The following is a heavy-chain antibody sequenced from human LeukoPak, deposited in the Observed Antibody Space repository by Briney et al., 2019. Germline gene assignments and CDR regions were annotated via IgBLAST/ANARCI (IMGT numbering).Heavy chain of an antibody. CDR1: GGTFSSYA. CDR2: IIPILGIA. J-gene: IGHJ2*01. V-gene: IGHV1-69*04. CDR3: ARDLGSGYFDL. Sequence: ASVKVSCKASGGTFSSYAISWVRQAPGQGLEWMGRIIPILGIANYAQKFQGRVTITADKSTSTAYMELRSLRSDDTAMYYCARDLGSGYFDLWGRGTLVTVSS. D-gene: IGHD2-15*01.